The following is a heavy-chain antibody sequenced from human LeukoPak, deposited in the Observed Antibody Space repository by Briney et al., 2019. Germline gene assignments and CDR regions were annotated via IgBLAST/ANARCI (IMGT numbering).Heavy chain of an antibody. V-gene: IGHV3-21*04. D-gene: IGHD4-17*01. J-gene: IGHJ3*02. CDR3: ARTTVSPGSYDAFDI. CDR2: ISSSSSYI. Sequence: PGGSLRLSCAASGFTFSDHYMNWVRQAPGKGLEWVSSISSSSSYIYYADSVKGRFTISRDNAKNSLYLQMNSLRAEDTAVYYCARTTVSPGSYDAFDIWGQGTMVTVSS. CDR1: GFTFSDHY.